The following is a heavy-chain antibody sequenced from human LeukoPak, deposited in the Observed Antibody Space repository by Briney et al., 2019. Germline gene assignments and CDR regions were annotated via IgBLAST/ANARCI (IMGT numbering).Heavy chain of an antibody. CDR3: VTGHELRYFDWLSNFDY. J-gene: IGHJ4*02. D-gene: IGHD3-9*01. CDR1: VFTFSSYW. V-gene: IGHV3-7*01. Sequence: GGSLRLSCAASVFTFSSYWMSWVRQAPGKGLEWVANIKQDGSEKYYVDSVKGRFTISRDNAKNSLYLQMNSLRAEDTAVYYCVTGHELRYFDWLSNFDYWGQGTLVTVSS. CDR2: IKQDGSEK.